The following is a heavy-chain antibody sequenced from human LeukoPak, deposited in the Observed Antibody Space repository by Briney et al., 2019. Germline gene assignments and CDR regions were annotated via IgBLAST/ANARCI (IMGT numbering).Heavy chain of an antibody. J-gene: IGHJ6*02. V-gene: IGHV4-59*08. Sequence: SETLSLTCTVSGGSISSYYWSWIRQPPGKGLEWIGYIYYSGSTNYNPSLKSRVTISVDTSKNQFSLKLSSVTAADTAVYYCARHSVEGYNFLGDYGMDVWGQGTTVTVSS. D-gene: IGHD5-12*01. CDR3: ARHSVEGYNFLGDYGMDV. CDR1: GGSISSYY. CDR2: IYYSGST.